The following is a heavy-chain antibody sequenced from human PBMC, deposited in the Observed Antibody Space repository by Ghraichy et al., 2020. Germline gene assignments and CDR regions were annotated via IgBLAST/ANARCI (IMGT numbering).Heavy chain of an antibody. CDR3: ARDQNWSRDY. J-gene: IGHJ4*02. Sequence: GGSLRLSCAASGFTFSNYWMDWVRQAPGKGLEWVANIKPDGSAEYYVDSVKGRFTISRDNVKNSLYLQMNSLRAEDTAVYYCARDQNWSRDYWGQGTLVTVSS. CDR2: IKPDGSAE. D-gene: IGHD1-1*01. V-gene: IGHV3-7*01. CDR1: GFTFSNYW.